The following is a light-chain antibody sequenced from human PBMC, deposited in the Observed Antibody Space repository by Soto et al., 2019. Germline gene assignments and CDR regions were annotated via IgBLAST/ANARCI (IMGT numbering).Light chain of an antibody. CDR2: DVS. CDR3: CSYAGNYIVI. V-gene: IGLV2-11*01. Sequence: QSALTQPPSVSGSPGQSVSISCTGTSSDVGNYNYVSWYQQHPGKAPKLMIFDVSRRPSGVPDRFSGSKSANTASLTISGLQAEDEADYYCCSYAGNYIVIFGGGTKLTVL. J-gene: IGLJ2*01. CDR1: SSDVGNYNY.